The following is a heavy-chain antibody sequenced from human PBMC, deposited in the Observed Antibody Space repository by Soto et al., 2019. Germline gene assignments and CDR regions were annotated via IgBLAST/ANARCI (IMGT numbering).Heavy chain of an antibody. D-gene: IGHD3-22*01. CDR2: INAGNGYT. Sequence: QAHLVQSGAEVRKPEASVKLSCTAAGYAFTGYAIHWVRQAPGQGLEWMGWINAGNGYTKFSQNFQGRVSVTRDTSSSMAYMELSSLRFEDTAVYYCARGDYYDSSGLDLWGQGTLVTVSS. CDR1: GYAFTGYA. J-gene: IGHJ5*02. CDR3: ARGDYYDSSGLDL. V-gene: IGHV1-3*01.